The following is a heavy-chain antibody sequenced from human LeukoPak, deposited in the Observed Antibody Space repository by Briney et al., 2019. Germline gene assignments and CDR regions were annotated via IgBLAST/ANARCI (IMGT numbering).Heavy chain of an antibody. CDR1: GYTLTELS. V-gene: IGHV1-24*01. CDR2: FDPEDGET. CDR3: ATYSGSYRGFDY. D-gene: IGHD1-26*01. Sequence: ASVKVSFTVSGYTLTELSMHWVRQAPGKGLEWMGGFDPEDGETIYAQKFQGRVTMTEDTSTDTAYMELSSLRSEDTAVYYCATYSGSYRGFDYWGQGTLVTVSS. J-gene: IGHJ4*02.